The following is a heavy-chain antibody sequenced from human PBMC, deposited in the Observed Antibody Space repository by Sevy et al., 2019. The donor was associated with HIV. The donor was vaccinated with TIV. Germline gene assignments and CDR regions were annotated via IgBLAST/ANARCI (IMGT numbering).Heavy chain of an antibody. J-gene: IGHJ4*02. CDR2: IYTSGST. CDR1: GGSISSYY. D-gene: IGHD3-10*01. Sequence: SESLSLTCTVSGGSISSYYWSCIRQPAGKGLEWIGRIYTSGSTNYNPSLKSRVTMSVDTSKNQFSLKLSSVTAADTAVYYCERECYGSGVDYWGQGTRVTVSS. CDR3: ERECYGSGVDY. V-gene: IGHV4-4*07.